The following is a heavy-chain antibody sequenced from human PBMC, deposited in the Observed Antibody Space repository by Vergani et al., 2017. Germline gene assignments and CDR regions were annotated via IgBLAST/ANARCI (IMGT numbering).Heavy chain of an antibody. CDR2: IYTSGST. CDR1: GGSISSYY. V-gene: IGHV4-4*07. Sequence: QVQLQESGPGLVKPSETLSLTCTVSGGSISSYYWSWIRQPAGKGLEWIGRIYTSGSTNYNPSLKSRVTMSVDTSKNQFSLKLSSVTAADTAVYYCARMPLSSAIFGVVIRGGLDYWGQGTLVTVSS. CDR3: ARMPLSSAIFGVVIRGGLDY. D-gene: IGHD3-3*01. J-gene: IGHJ4*02.